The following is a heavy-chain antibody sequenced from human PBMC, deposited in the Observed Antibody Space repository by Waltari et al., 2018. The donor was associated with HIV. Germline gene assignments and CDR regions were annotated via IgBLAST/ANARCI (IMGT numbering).Heavy chain of an antibody. V-gene: IGHV1-3*01. D-gene: IGHD3-9*01. J-gene: IGHJ5*02. Sequence: QVQLVQSGAEVKNPGASVKVSCKASGYPFTTYTIHWVRQAPGQRLEWMGWINAVKGNTKYSQNFQDRVTFTRDTSASTAYMELSSLRSEDTALYYCARTYDILTGFGWFDPWGQGTLVTVSS. CDR2: INAVKGNT. CDR3: ARTYDILTGFGWFDP. CDR1: GYPFTTYT.